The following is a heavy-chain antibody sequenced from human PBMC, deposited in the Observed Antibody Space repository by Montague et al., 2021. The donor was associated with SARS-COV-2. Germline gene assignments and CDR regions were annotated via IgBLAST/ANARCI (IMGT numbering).Heavy chain of an antibody. V-gene: IGHV6-1*01. J-gene: IGHJ4*02. CDR2: TYHRPKWYN. Sequence: CAISGDSVASNSAARNWIRQTSASGPQRLGRTYHRPKWYNDYAVSVKSRITINPDTSKNQFSLQLNSVTPEDTAVYYCARGGWGAPGTGRLFDYWGQGTLVTGSS. CDR3: ARGGWGAPGTGRLFDY. D-gene: IGHD3-10*01. CDR1: GDSVASNSAA.